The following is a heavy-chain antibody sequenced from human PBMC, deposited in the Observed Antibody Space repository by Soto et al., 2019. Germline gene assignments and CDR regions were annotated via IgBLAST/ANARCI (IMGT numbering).Heavy chain of an antibody. J-gene: IGHJ4*02. D-gene: IGHD6-19*01. CDR2: FNPNSGDT. CDR3: AREASAVISLDY. Sequence: ASVKVSCKASGYIFTAYSMHWVRQAPGQGLERVGWFNPNSGDTIYAQKFQGRGTLTGDTSISTAYMELYSLTSDDTAVYYCAREASAVISLDYWGKGTLVTVSS. V-gene: IGHV1-2*02. CDR1: GYIFTAYS.